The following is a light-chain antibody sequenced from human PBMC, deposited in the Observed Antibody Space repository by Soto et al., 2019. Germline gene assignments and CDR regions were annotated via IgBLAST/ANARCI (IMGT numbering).Light chain of an antibody. CDR3: AAWDDSLNGPVV. CDR1: SSNIGSNT. CDR2: SNN. J-gene: IGLJ2*01. Sequence: QSVLTQPPSASGTPGQRVTISCSGSSSNIGSNTVNSYQQLPGTAPKLLIYSNNQRPSGVPDRFSGSKSGTSASLAISGLQSEDEADYYCAAWDDSLNGPVVFGGGTQLTVL. V-gene: IGLV1-44*01.